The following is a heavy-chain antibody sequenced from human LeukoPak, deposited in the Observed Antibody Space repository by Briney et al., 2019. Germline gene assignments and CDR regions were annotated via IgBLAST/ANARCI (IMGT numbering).Heavy chain of an antibody. Sequence: GGSLRLSCAASGFTFSNYAMSWVRQAPGKGLEWVSGINVSGGSTFYADSVRGRFTISRDNAKNSLYLEMNSLRAEDTALYYCAKDRFSSGAYYGMDVWGPGTTVTVSS. CDR3: AKDRFSSGAYYGMDV. J-gene: IGHJ6*02. V-gene: IGHV3-23*01. CDR2: INVSGGST. D-gene: IGHD6-19*01. CDR1: GFTFSNYA.